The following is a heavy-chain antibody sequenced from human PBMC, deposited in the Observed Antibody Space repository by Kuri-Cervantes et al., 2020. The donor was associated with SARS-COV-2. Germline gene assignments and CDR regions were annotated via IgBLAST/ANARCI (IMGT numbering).Heavy chain of an antibody. CDR2: IYYSGST. J-gene: IGHJ6*02. Sequence: SETLSLTCTVSGGSISSYYWSWIRQPPGKGLEWIGYIYYSGSTNYNPSLKSRVTMSVDTSKNQFSLKLSSVAAADTAVYYCARDPIAAAGTRLYYYYGMDVWGQGTTVTVSS. CDR3: ARDPIAAAGTRLYYYYGMDV. V-gene: IGHV4-59*12. CDR1: GGSISSYY. D-gene: IGHD6-13*01.